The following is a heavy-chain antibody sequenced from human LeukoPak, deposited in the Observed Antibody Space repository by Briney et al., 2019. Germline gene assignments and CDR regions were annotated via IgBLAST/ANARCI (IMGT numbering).Heavy chain of an antibody. D-gene: IGHD3-3*01. CDR1: GFTFSSYS. CDR2: ISSSSSYI. Sequence: GGSLRLSCAASGFTFSSYSMNWVRQAPGKGLEWVSSISSSSSYIYYADSVKGRFTISRDNAKNSLYLQMNSLRAEGTAVYYCAKDLILGDFWSGSPNWFDPWGQGTLVTVSS. V-gene: IGHV3-21*04. J-gene: IGHJ5*02. CDR3: AKDLILGDFWSGSPNWFDP.